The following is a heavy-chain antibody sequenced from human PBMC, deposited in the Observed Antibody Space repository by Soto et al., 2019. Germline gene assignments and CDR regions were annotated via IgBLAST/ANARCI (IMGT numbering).Heavy chain of an antibody. Sequence: PSETLSVTCTVSVDSISTFYWGWMRQSPGKELEWIGYVYYTGSTNYNPSLKIRVTISVDRSKNQFSLKLTSANAADTAVYYCARGRTVRNYADDSSDYFYFFDYWGQGTQVTVS. V-gene: IGHV4-59*01. CDR1: VDSISTFY. D-gene: IGHD3-22*01. J-gene: IGHJ4*02. CDR3: ARGRTVRNYADDSSDYFYFFDY. CDR2: VYYTGST.